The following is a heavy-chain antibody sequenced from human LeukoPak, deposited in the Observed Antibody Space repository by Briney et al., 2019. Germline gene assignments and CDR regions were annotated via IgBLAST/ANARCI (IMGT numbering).Heavy chain of an antibody. D-gene: IGHD6-19*01. CDR1: GFTFRDYS. Sequence: GGSLRLSCAASGFTFRDYSMSWIRQAPGKGLEWVSYISRRSDYTNYADSVKGRFTISRDNAKSSLYLQMNSLRAEDTAVYYCARCQYNSSPDFWGQGTLVTVSS. J-gene: IGHJ4*02. CDR3: ARCQYNSSPDF. V-gene: IGHV3-11*03. CDR2: ISRRSDYT.